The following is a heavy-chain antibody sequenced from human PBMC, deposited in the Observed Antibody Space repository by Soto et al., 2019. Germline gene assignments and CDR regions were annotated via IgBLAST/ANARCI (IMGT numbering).Heavy chain of an antibody. CDR2: ISAYNGNT. V-gene: IGHV1-18*01. J-gene: IGHJ6*02. Sequence: ASVKVSCKASGYTFTSYGISWVRQAPGQGLEWMGWISAYNGNTNYAQKLQGRATMTTDTSTSTAYMELRSLRSDDTAVYYCARFGGSGYYYYYYGMDVWAQGTTVNVSS. D-gene: IGHD3-22*01. CDR1: GYTFTSYG. CDR3: ARFGGSGYYYYYYGMDV.